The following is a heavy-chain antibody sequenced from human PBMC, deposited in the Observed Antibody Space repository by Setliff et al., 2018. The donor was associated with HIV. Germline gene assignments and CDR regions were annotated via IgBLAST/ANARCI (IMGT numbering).Heavy chain of an antibody. D-gene: IGHD3-22*01. V-gene: IGHV1-46*01. CDR2: INPSGGRT. J-gene: IGHJ3*02. CDR1: GYTSTNYY. Sequence: GASVKVSCKASGYTSTNYYTHWVRQAPGQGLEWMGLINPSGGRTSYAQKFQGRLTMTRDTSRSTVYMELSSLRSEDTAAYYCARCYHDSSGPTDAFDIWGQGTVVTVSS. CDR3: ARCYHDSSGPTDAFDI.